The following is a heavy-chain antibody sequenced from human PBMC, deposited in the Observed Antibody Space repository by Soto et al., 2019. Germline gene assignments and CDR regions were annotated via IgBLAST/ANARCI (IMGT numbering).Heavy chain of an antibody. CDR3: ARWGGHCSSTSCYGYYYYMDV. V-gene: IGHV1-2*04. CDR1: GYTFTGYY. J-gene: IGHJ6*03. Sequence: ASVKVSCKASGYTFTGYYMHWVRQAPGQGREWMGWINPNSGGTNYAQKFQGWVTMTRDTSISTAYMELSRLRSDDTAVYYCARWGGHCSSTSCYGYYYYMDVWGKGTTVTVSS. D-gene: IGHD2-2*01. CDR2: INPNSGGT.